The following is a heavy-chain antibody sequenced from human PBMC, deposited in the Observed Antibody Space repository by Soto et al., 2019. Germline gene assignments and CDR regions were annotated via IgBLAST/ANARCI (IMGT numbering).Heavy chain of an antibody. CDR1: GYTFTGYY. J-gene: IGHJ4*02. V-gene: IGHV1-2*04. Sequence: GASVKVSCKASGYTFTGYYMHWVRRAPGQGLEWMGWINPNSGGTNYAQKFQGWVTMTRDTSISTAYMELSRLRSDDTAVYYCAREWGDYGGNRLFDYWGQGTLVTVSS. D-gene: IGHD4-17*01. CDR2: INPNSGGT. CDR3: AREWGDYGGNRLFDY.